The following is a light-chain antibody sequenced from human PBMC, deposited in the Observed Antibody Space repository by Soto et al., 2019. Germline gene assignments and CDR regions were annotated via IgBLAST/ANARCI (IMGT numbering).Light chain of an antibody. Sequence: QSALTQPASVSGSPGQSITISCTGTNSDVGRYNYVSWYQQQPGKAPKLMIYEVSNRPSGVSNRFSGSKSGNTASLTISGLQADDEADYYCSSYTTSSTAYVFGIGTKLTVL. CDR2: EVS. CDR3: SSYTTSSTAYV. V-gene: IGLV2-14*01. J-gene: IGLJ1*01. CDR1: NSDVGRYNY.